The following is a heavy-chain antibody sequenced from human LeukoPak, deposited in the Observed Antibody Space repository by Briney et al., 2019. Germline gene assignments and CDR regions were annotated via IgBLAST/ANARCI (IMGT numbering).Heavy chain of an antibody. CDR2: MNPNSGNT. Sequence: ASVKVSCKASGYTFTSYGINWVRQATGQGLEWTGWMNPNSGNTGYAQKFQGRVTITRNTSISTAYMELSSLRSEDTAVYYCAREKEYYYDSTRSAFDIWGQGTMVTVSS. D-gene: IGHD3-22*01. V-gene: IGHV1-8*03. J-gene: IGHJ3*02. CDR1: GYTFTSYG. CDR3: AREKEYYYDSTRSAFDI.